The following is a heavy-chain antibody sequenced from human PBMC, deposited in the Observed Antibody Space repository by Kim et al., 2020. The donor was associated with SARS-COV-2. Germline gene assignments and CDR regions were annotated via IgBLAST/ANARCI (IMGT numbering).Heavy chain of an antibody. J-gene: IGHJ4*02. CDR3: ATHLSRYCVSR. V-gene: IGHV3-48*03. D-gene: IGHD3-16*01. CDR2: IK. Sequence: IKYNADSVKGRFTLSEDDAQNSVYQQMNSLRAEDTAVYYCATHLSRYCVSRGGKGLLVTVSS.